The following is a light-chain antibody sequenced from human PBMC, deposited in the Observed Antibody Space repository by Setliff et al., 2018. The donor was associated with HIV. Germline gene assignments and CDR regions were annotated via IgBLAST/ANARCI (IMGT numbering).Light chain of an antibody. CDR2: DVS. J-gene: IGLJ2*01. CDR1: SSDVGGYNY. V-gene: IGLV2-11*01. Sequence: QSALTQPRSVSGSPGQSVTISCTGTSSDVGGYNYVSWYQQHPGKAPKLMIYDVSKRPSGVPDRFSGSKSGNTASLTISGLQAEDEADYYCCSYAGSYIHVVFGGGTKATVL. CDR3: CSYAGSYIHVV.